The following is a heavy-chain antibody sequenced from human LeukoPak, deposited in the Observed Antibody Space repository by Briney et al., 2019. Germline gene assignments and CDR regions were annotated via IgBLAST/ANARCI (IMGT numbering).Heavy chain of an antibody. J-gene: IGHJ6*02. CDR1: GFTVGSNY. Sequence: QSGGSLRLSWAASGFTVGSNYMSWVRQAPGEGLEWVSVIYSGGSTYYADSVKGRFTISRDNSKTTLYLQMNSLRAEDTAVYYCAREQWLDSSHYYYYGMDVWGQGTTVTVSS. CDR2: IYSGGST. V-gene: IGHV3-66*01. D-gene: IGHD6-19*01. CDR3: AREQWLDSSHYYYYGMDV.